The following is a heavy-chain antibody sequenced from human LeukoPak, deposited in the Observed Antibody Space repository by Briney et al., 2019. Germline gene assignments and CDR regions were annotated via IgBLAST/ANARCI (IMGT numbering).Heavy chain of an antibody. CDR3: ASAGMATIYPPFNY. V-gene: IGHV1-69*05. D-gene: IGHD5-24*01. J-gene: IGHJ4*02. CDR2: INPIFGTA. Sequence: ASVKVSCKASGGTFSSYAISWVRQAPGQGLEWMGGINPIFGTANYAQKFQGRVTITTDASTSTAYMELSSLRSEDTAVYYCASAGMATIYPPFNYWGQGTLVTVSS. CDR1: GGTFSSYA.